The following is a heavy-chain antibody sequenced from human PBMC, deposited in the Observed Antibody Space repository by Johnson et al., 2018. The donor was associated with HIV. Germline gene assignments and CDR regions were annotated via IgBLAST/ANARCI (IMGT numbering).Heavy chain of an antibody. Sequence: VQLVESGGGLVQPGRSLRLSCAASGFTFDGYAMYWVRQGPGKGLEWVANIKQDGSEKYCVDSVKGRFTISRDNAKNSLYLQMNSLRAEDTAVYYCARGGLLWFGHPADWGQGTMVTVSS. CDR1: GFTFDGYA. V-gene: IGHV3-7*01. D-gene: IGHD3-10*01. J-gene: IGHJ3*01. CDR2: IKQDGSEK. CDR3: ARGGLLWFGHPAD.